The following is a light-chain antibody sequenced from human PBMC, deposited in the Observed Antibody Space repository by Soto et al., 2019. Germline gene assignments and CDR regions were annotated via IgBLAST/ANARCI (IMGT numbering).Light chain of an antibody. J-gene: IGLJ7*01. CDR1: SSDVGSYNL. Sequence: QSALTQPASVSGSPGQSITISCTGTSSDVGSYNLVSWYQQHPGKAPKLMIYEVSKRPSGVSNRFSGSKSGNTASLTISGLQAEDEADYYCCSYAGSSTVFGGGTQPDRP. V-gene: IGLV2-23*02. CDR2: EVS. CDR3: CSYAGSSTV.